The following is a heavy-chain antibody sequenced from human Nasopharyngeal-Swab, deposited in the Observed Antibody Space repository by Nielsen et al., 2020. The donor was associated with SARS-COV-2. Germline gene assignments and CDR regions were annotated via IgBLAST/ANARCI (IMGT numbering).Heavy chain of an antibody. CDR1: GITLHDYY. CDR2: ISSSSSYT. CDR3: ASGWSTVTGFGY. Sequence: GVLKPPLSAPGITLHDYYLSWVRQAPGKGLEWVSYISSSSSYTNYADSVKGRFTISRDNAKNSLYLQMNSLRAEDTAVYYCASGWSTVTGFGYWGQGTLVTVSS. V-gene: IGHV3-11*03. J-gene: IGHJ4*02. D-gene: IGHD4-17*01.